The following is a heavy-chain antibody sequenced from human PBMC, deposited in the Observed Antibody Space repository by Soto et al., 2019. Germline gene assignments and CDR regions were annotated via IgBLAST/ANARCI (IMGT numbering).Heavy chain of an antibody. CDR1: GGSISSYY. D-gene: IGHD2-21*01. V-gene: IGHV4-59*12. CDR2: IYYSGST. J-gene: IGHJ4*02. CDR3: ARDEHGLGY. Sequence: PSETLSLTCTVSGGSISSYYWSWIRQPPGKGLEWIGYIYYSGSTNYNPSLKSRVTISVDTSKNQFSLKLSSVTAADTAVYYCARDEHGLGYWGQGTLVTVSS.